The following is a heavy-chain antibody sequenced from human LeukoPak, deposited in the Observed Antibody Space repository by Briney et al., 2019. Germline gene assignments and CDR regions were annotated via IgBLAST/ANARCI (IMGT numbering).Heavy chain of an antibody. CDR2: ISSSSTYI. V-gene: IGHV3-21*01. J-gene: IGHJ4*02. D-gene: IGHD2-2*01. Sequence: GGSLRLSCAASGFTFDSYGMNWVRQAPGKGLEWISSISSSSTYIYYADSVKGRFTISRDNVKNSLYLQMNSLRAEDTAVYYCARAYCSSTRCSYYFDSWGQGTLVTVSS. CDR3: ARAYCSSTRCSYYFDS. CDR1: GFTFDSYG.